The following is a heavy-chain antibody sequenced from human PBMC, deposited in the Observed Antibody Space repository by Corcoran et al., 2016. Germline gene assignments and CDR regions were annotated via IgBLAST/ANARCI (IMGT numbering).Heavy chain of an antibody. CDR3: ARYCSGGSCYSHRGHDY. CDR1: GGSFSGYY. Sequence: QVQLQQWGAGLLKPSETLSLTCAVYGGSFSGYYWSWIRQPPGKGLEWIGEINHSGSTNYNPSLTSRVTISVDTSTNQFSLKLSSVTAADTDVSYCARYCSGGSCYSHRGHDYWGQGTLVTVSS. V-gene: IGHV4-34*01. J-gene: IGHJ4*02. D-gene: IGHD2-15*01. CDR2: INHSGST.